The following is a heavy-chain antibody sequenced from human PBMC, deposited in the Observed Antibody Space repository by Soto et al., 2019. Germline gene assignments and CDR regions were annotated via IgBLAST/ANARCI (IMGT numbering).Heavy chain of an antibody. J-gene: IGHJ4*02. V-gene: IGHV3-30-3*01. CDR1: GFTFSSYA. D-gene: IGHD4-17*01. CDR3: ARGYYGDPRKVIDY. Sequence: QVQLVESGGGVVQPGRSLRLSCAASGFTFSSYAMHWVRQAPGKGLEWVAVISYDGSNKYYADSVKGRFTISRDNSKNTLYLQMNSLRAEDTAVYYCARGYYGDPRKVIDYWGQGTLVTVSS. CDR2: ISYDGSNK.